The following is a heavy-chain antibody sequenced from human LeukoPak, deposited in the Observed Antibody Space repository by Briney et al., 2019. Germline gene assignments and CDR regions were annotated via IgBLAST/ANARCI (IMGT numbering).Heavy chain of an antibody. CDR1: GFTFSSYA. Sequence: GGSLRLSCAASGFTFSSYAMGWARQAPRKGLEWVSVIYSGGSTYYADSVKGRFTISRDNAKNSLYLQMNSLRAEDTAVYYCARDLDSGYDFRVFDPWGQGTLVTVS. V-gene: IGHV3-66*01. CDR3: ARDLDSGYDFRVFDP. D-gene: IGHD5-12*01. J-gene: IGHJ5*02. CDR2: IYSGGST.